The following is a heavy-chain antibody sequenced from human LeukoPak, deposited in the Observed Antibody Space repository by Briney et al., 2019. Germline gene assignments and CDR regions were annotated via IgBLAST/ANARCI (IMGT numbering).Heavy chain of an antibody. Sequence: PSETLSLTCAVYGGSFSGYYWSWVRQPPGKGLEWIGEINHSGSTNYNASLKSRVTMSVQTTNHQFALTPSSVSAPETAVYYCARRLTRPRNAFDIWGKRTMVTVSS. J-gene: IGHJ3*02. CDR1: GGSFSGYY. V-gene: IGHV4-34*01. CDR2: INHSGST. CDR3: ARRLTRPRNAFDI.